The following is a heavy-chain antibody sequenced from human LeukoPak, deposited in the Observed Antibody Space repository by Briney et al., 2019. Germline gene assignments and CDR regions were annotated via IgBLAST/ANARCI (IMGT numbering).Heavy chain of an antibody. CDR1: GGSISSGGYS. J-gene: IGHJ3*02. CDR3: ARVVGNDAFDI. V-gene: IGHV4-30-2*01. D-gene: IGHD6-6*01. CDR2: IYHSGST. Sequence: PSQTLSLTCAVSGGSISSGGYSWSWIRQPPGKGLEWIGYIYHSGSTYYNPSLKSRVTISVDRSKNQFSLKLSSVTAADTAVYYCARVVGNDAFDIWGQGTMVTVSS.